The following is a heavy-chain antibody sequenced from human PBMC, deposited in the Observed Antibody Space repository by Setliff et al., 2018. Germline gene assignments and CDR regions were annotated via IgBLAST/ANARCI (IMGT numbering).Heavy chain of an antibody. D-gene: IGHD5-18*01. V-gene: IGHV4-39*07. CDR2: IYYSGST. CDR3: ARGGYSYGTIMSY. CDR1: GGSISSSSYY. J-gene: IGHJ4*02. Sequence: LTCTVSGGSISSSSYYWGWIRQPPGKGLEWIGSIYYSGSTYYNPSLKSRVTISVDTSKNQFSLKLSSVTAADTAVYYCARGGYSYGTIMSYWGQGTLVTVSS.